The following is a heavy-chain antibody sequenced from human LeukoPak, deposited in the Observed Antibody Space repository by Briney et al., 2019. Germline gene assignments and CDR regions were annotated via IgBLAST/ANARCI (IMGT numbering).Heavy chain of an antibody. V-gene: IGHV1-69*05. CDR1: GGTFSSYA. CDR3: AREPKWELPPDY. CDR2: IIPIFGTA. J-gene: IGHJ4*02. D-gene: IGHD1-26*01. Sequence: GASVKVSCKASGGTFSSYAISWVRQAPGQGLEWMGRIIPIFGTANYAQKFQGRVTITTDESTSTADMELSSLRSEDTAVYYCAREPKWELPPDYWGQGTLVTVSS.